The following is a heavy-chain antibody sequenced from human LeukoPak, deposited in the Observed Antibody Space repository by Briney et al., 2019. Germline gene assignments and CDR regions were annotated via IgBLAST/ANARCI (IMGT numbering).Heavy chain of an antibody. CDR2: IYTSGST. V-gene: IGHV4-4*07. J-gene: IGHJ3*02. D-gene: IGHD3-22*01. CDR3: ARDLTYYYDSDHAFDI. CDR1: GGSISSYY. Sequence: PSETLSLTCTVSGGSISSYYWSWLRQPAGKGLEWIGRIYTSGSTNYNPSLKSRVTMSVDTSKNQFSLKLSSVTAADTAVYYCARDLTYYYDSDHAFDIWGQGTMVTVSS.